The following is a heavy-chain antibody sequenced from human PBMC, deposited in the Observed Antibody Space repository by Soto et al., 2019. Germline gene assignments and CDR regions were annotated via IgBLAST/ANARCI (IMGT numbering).Heavy chain of an antibody. CDR3: ARAPYCSGGTCSLDNWFDP. CDR1: GYSISNGYY. D-gene: IGHD2-15*01. J-gene: IGHJ5*02. Sequence: SETLSLTCTASGYSISNGYYWGWIRQTPGKGLEWIGSIYHSGSTYYNPSLKSRVTISVDTPKNQFSLKLSSVTAADTAVYYCARAPYCSGGTCSLDNWFDPWGQGTLVTVSS. V-gene: IGHV4-38-2*02. CDR2: IYHSGST.